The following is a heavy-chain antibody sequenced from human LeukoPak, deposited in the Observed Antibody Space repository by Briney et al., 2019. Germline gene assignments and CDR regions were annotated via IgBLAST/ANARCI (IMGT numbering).Heavy chain of an antibody. Sequence: GGSLRLSCAASGFTFSSYWMSWVRQAPGKGLEWVANIKQDGSERYYVDSVKGRFTISRDNAKNSLYLQMNSLRAEDTAVYYCARDLRGYYDSSGYLYFDYWGQGTLVTVSS. J-gene: IGHJ4*02. D-gene: IGHD3-22*01. V-gene: IGHV3-7*01. CDR1: GFTFSSYW. CDR3: ARDLRGYYDSSGYLYFDY. CDR2: IKQDGSER.